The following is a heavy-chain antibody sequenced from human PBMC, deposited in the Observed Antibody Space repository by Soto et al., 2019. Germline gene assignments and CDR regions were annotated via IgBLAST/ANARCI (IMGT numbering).Heavy chain of an antibody. CDR2: ITAGNGNT. J-gene: IGHJ4*02. D-gene: IGHD2-15*01. CDR1: GYTFTSYA. V-gene: IGHV1-3*01. Sequence: QVQLVQSGAEVKKPGASVKVSCKASGYTFTSYAMHWVRPAPGQRLEWMGWITAGNGNTKYSQKFQGRVTITRDTSASTAYMELSSLRSEDTAVYYCASGEGYCSGGSCSPDYWGQGTLVTVSS. CDR3: ASGEGYCSGGSCSPDY.